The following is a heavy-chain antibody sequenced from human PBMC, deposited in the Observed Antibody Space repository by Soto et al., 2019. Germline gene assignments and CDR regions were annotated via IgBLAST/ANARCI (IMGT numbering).Heavy chain of an antibody. D-gene: IGHD3-16*02. CDR2: ISAYNGNT. J-gene: IGHJ4*02. V-gene: IGHV1-18*01. CDR1: GYTFTSYG. Sequence: QVQLVQSGAEVKKPGASVKVSCKASGYTFTSYGISWVRQDPGQGLEWMGWISAYNGNTNYAQKLQGRVTMTTDTSTSTAYMELRSLRSDDTAVYYCARSTQPRYYDYIWGSYRSLDYWGQGTLVTVSS. CDR3: ARSTQPRYYDYIWGSYRSLDY.